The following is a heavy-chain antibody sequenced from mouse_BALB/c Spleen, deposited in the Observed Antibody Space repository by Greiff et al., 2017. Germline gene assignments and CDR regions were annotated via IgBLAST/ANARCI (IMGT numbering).Heavy chain of an antibody. CDR3: ARAPYGNYEAWFAY. J-gene: IGHJ3*01. D-gene: IGHD2-1*01. CDR1: GFSLTSYG. V-gene: IGHV2-9*02. Sequence: VMLVESGPGLVAPSQSLSITCTVSGFSLTSYGVHWVRQPPGKGLEWLGVIWAGGSTNYNSALMSRLSISKDNSKSQVFLKMNSLQTDDTAMYYCARAPYGNYEAWFAYWGQGTLVTVSA. CDR2: IWAGGST.